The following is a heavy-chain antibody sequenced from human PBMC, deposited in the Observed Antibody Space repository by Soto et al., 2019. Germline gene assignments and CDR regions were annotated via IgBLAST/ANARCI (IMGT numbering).Heavy chain of an antibody. CDR3: ARDFAGFIAARPNGMDV. V-gene: IGHV3-11*01. CDR1: GFTFSDYY. CDR2: ISSSGSTI. J-gene: IGHJ6*02. Sequence: LRLSCAASGFTFSDYYMSWIRQAPGKGLEWVSYISSSGSTIYYADSVKGRFTISRDNAKNSLYLQMNSLRAEDTAVYYCARDFAGFIAARPNGMDVWGQGTTVTVSS. D-gene: IGHD6-6*01.